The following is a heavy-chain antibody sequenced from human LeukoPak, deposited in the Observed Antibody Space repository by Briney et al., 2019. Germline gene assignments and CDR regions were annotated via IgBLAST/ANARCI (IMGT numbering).Heavy chain of an antibody. J-gene: IGHJ5*02. CDR2: ISSSSSYI. CDR1: RFTCSSYS. V-gene: IGHV3-21*01. Sequence: PGVSLTLSCAASRFTCSSYSMKWLRHAPGKGLEWVSSISSSSSYIYYADSVKGRFTISRDNAKNSLYLQMNSLRAEDTAVYYCAREGSSIAAATNWFDPWGQGTLVTVSS. CDR3: AREGSSIAAATNWFDP. D-gene: IGHD6-13*01.